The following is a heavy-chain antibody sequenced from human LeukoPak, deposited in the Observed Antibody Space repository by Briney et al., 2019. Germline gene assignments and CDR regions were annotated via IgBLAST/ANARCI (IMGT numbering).Heavy chain of an antibody. D-gene: IGHD5-18*01. CDR3: ARAIGYSLDY. CDR1: GGSISSYY. CDR2: TYYSGST. Sequence: SETLSLTCTVSGGSISSYYWSWIRQPPGKGLEWIGYTYYSGSTNYNPSLKSRVTISVDTSKNQFSLKLSSVTAADTAVYYCARAIGYSLDYWGQGTLVTVSS. V-gene: IGHV4-59*01. J-gene: IGHJ4*02.